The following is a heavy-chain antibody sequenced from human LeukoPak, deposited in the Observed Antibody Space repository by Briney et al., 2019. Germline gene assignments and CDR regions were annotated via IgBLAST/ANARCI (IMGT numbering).Heavy chain of an antibody. J-gene: IGHJ5*02. D-gene: IGHD2-2*01. Sequence: PGGSLRLSCVASGFTFSAHAMYWVRRTPGKGLEYVSAISGNGVSTHYATSVKGRFTISRDNSKNTLYLQMGSLRDEDMAVYYCARGASDIVVVPAAVGPIDLWGQGTLVTVSS. V-gene: IGHV3-64*01. CDR3: ARGASDIVVVPAAVGPIDL. CDR2: ISGNGVST. CDR1: GFTFSAHA.